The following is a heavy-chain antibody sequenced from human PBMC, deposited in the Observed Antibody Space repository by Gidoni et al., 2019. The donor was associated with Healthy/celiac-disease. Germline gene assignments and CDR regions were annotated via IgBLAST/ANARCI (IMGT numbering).Heavy chain of an antibody. CDR1: RGTFSSSA. J-gene: IGHJ6*02. Sequence: QVQLVQSGAEVKKPGSSVKVSCKASRGTFSSSAISWVRQAPGQGLEWMGGIIPIFGTANYAQKFQGRVTITADESTSTAYMELSSLRSEDTAVYYCARSSYYGSGSRTYYYYGMDVWGQGTTVTVSS. V-gene: IGHV1-69*01. CDR3: ARSSYYGSGSRTYYYYGMDV. CDR2: IIPIFGTA. D-gene: IGHD3-10*01.